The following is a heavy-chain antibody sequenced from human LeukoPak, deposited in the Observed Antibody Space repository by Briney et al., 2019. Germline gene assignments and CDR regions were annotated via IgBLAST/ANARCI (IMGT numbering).Heavy chain of an antibody. V-gene: IGHV1-8*03. CDR3: ARVAQIAARTKNWFDP. J-gene: IGHJ5*02. Sequence: ASVKVSCKASGYTFTSYDINWVRQATGQGLEWMGWMNPNSGNTGYAQKFQGRVTITRKTSISTAYMELSSLRSEDTAVYYCARVAQIAARTKNWFDPWGQGTLVTVSS. CDR1: GYTFTSYD. D-gene: IGHD6-6*01. CDR2: MNPNSGNT.